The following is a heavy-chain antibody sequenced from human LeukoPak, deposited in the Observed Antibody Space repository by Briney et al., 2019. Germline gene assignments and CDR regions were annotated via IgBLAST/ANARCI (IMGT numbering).Heavy chain of an antibody. CDR3: ARLRRRYYDSSGYYLDY. D-gene: IGHD3-22*01. CDR1: GFTFSSYW. V-gene: IGHV3-7*01. J-gene: IGHJ4*02. CDR2: IKQDGSEK. Sequence: PGGSLRLSCAASGFTFSSYWMSWVRQAPGKGLEWVANIKQDGSEKYYVDSVKGRFTISRDNAKNSLYLQVNSLRAEDTAVYYCARLRRRYYDSSGYYLDYWGQGTLVTVSS.